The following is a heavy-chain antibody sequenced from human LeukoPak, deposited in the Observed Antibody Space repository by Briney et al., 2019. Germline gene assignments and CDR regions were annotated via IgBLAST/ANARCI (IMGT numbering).Heavy chain of an antibody. J-gene: IGHJ4*02. CDR1: GGSISSSNW. V-gene: IGHV3-7*01. D-gene: IGHD1-26*01. CDR3: ARSPSGSYYY. Sequence: GTLFLTCAVSGGSISSSNWWSWVRQPPGKGLEWVANIKQDGSEKYYVDSVKGRFTISRDNAKNSLYLQMNSLRAEDTAVYYCARSPSGSYYYWGQGTLVTVSS. CDR2: IKQDGSEK.